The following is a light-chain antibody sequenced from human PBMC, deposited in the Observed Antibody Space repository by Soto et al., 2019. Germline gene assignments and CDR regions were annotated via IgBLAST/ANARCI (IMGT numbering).Light chain of an antibody. CDR2: DAS. Sequence: DIQMTQSPSSLSASVGDRVTITCQASQDINNYLNWYQQKPGKAPKLLIYDASNLETGVPSRFSGSRSGTDFTFTISSLQAEDIATYYCQHYDNLRLTFGGGTKVEIK. CDR1: QDINNY. V-gene: IGKV1-33*01. CDR3: QHYDNLRLT. J-gene: IGKJ4*01.